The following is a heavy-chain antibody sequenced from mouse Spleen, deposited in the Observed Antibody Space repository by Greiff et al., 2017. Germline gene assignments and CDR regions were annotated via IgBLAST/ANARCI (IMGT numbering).Heavy chain of an antibody. J-gene: IGHJ1*01. Sequence: VQLQQSGAELVKPGASVKLSCKASGYTFTSYYMYWVKQRPGQGLEWIGEINPSNGGTNFNEKFKSKATLTVDKSSSTAYMQLSSLTSEDSAVYYCTRSGTRWYFDVWGAGTTVTVSS. CDR2: INPSNGGT. CDR3: TRSGTRWYFDV. CDR1: GYTFTSYY. V-gene: IGHV1S81*02. D-gene: IGHD4-1*01.